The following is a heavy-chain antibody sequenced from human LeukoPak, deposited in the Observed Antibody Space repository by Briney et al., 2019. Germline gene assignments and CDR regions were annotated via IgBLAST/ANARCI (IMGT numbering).Heavy chain of an antibody. CDR3: ASHYYDSSGYYLLNY. D-gene: IGHD3-22*01. CDR2: IYYSGST. CDR1: GGSISSSSYY. J-gene: IGHJ4*02. Sequence: PSETLSLTCTVSGGSISSSSYYWGWIRQPPGKGLEWIGCIYYSGSTYYNPSLKSRVTISVDTSKNQFSLKLSSVTAADTAVYYCASHYYDSSGYYLLNYWGQGTLVTVSS. V-gene: IGHV4-39*01.